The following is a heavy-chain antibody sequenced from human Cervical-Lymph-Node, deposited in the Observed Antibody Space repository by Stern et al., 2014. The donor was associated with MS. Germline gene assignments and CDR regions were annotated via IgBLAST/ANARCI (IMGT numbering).Heavy chain of an antibody. Sequence: QVQLQESGPGLVKPSETLSLTCTVSGDSITSSSYYWGWIRQLPGKGLEWIGTIYYSGSTYYNPSLKSRVTMSVDTSKNQFSLNLSSVTAADTAVYYCARSFPHYDILAGNRDINFDSWGQGTLVTVSS. CDR1: GDSITSSSYY. J-gene: IGHJ4*02. V-gene: IGHV4-39*01. CDR2: IYYSGST. D-gene: IGHD3-9*01. CDR3: ARSFPHYDILAGNRDINFDS.